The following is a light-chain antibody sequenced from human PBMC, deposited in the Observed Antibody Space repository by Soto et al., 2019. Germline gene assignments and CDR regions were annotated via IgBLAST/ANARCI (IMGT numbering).Light chain of an antibody. CDR1: QNINNW. CDR3: QQSNSYPRT. V-gene: IGKV1-5*03. CDR2: KTS. J-gene: IGKJ1*01. Sequence: DIQMTQSPSTLSASAGDRVTITCRASQNINNWLAWYQQKAGKAPKLLIYKTSSLEKEVPSRFSGSGSGTEFTLTISSLQPDDFATYYCQQSNSYPRTCGQGTRVEIK.